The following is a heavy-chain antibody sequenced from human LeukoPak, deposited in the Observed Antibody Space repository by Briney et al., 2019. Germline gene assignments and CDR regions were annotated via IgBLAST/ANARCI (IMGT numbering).Heavy chain of an antibody. V-gene: IGHV4-59*12. CDR1: GRSISSYY. J-gene: IGHJ6*03. CDR2: IYYSGST. D-gene: IGHD6-6*01. Sequence: AEPVSLPCSLWGRSISSYYWRWIREPPGKGLGGVGYIYYSGSTNYNPSLKRRGTLSVDTSENQYSLKLSSVTAADTAVYYCARVTIAARLHYYYSMDVWGKGTTVTVSS. CDR3: ARVTIAARLHYYYSMDV.